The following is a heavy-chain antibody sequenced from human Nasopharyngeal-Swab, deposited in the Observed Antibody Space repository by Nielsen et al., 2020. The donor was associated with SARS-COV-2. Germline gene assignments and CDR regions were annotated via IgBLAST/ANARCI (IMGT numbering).Heavy chain of an antibody. D-gene: IGHD6-19*01. CDR3: ATVYSAGYSSGWYFY. CDR2: FDPEDGET. V-gene: IGHV1-24*01. CDR1: GYTLTELS. J-gene: IGHJ4*02. Sequence: ASVKVSCKVSGYTLTELSMHWVRQAPGKGLEWMGGFDPEDGETIYAQKFQGRVTMTEDTSTDTAYMELSSLRSEDTAVYYCATVYSAGYSSGWYFYWGQGTLVTVSS.